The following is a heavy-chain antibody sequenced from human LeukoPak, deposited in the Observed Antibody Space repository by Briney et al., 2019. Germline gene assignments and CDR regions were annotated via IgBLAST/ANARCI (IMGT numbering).Heavy chain of an antibody. CDR3: AREPVGYCSGGSRYSGRDIDY. D-gene: IGHD2-15*01. CDR1: GGSIGSSSYY. J-gene: IGHJ4*02. Sequence: SETLSLTCTVSGGSIGSSSYYWGWIRQPPGKGLNWIGSIYYSGSTYYNPSLKSRVTISVDTSKNQFSLKLSSVTAADTAVYYCAREPVGYCSGGSRYSGRDIDYWGQGTLVTVSS. CDR2: IYYSGST. V-gene: IGHV4-39*07.